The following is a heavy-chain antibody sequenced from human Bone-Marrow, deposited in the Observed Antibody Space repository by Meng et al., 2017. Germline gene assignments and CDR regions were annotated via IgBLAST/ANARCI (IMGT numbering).Heavy chain of an antibody. D-gene: IGHD3-22*01. CDR3: ARGQTGTYNSYYYDSSGYYSDY. Sequence: ESLKISCAASGFTVSSNYMSWVRQAPGKGLEWIGEINHSGSTNYNPSLKSRVTISVDTSKNQFSLKLSSVTAADTAVYYCARGQTGTYNSYYYDSSGYYSDYWGQGTLVTVSS. CDR2: INHSGST. J-gene: IGHJ4*02. CDR1: GFTVSSNY. V-gene: IGHV4-34*01.